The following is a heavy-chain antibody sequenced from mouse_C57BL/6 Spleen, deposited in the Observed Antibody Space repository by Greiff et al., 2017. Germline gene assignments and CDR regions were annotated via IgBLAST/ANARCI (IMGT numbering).Heavy chain of an antibody. CDR2: IHPNSGST. Sequence: QVHVKQPGAELVKPGASVKLSCKASGYTFTSYWMHWVKQRPGQGLEWIGMIHPNSGSTNYNEKFKSKATLTVDKSSSTAYMQVSSLTAEDSAVYYCANPLGGYFDYWGQGTTLTVSS. CDR3: ANPLGGYFDY. D-gene: IGHD3-3*01. J-gene: IGHJ2*01. V-gene: IGHV1-64*01. CDR1: GYTFTSYW.